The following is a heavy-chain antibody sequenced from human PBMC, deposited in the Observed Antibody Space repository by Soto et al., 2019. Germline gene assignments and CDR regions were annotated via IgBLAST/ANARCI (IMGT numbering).Heavy chain of an antibody. CDR1: GGSISSGDYY. Sequence: SETLSLTCTVSGGSISSGDYYWSWIRQPPGKGLEWIGYIYCSGSTYYNPSLKSRVTISVDTSKNQFSLKLSSVTAADTAVYYCPRVGHIKWFDPWGQGTLVTVSS. J-gene: IGHJ5*02. CDR2: IYCSGST. V-gene: IGHV4-30-4*01. CDR3: PRVGHIKWFDP. D-gene: IGHD2-21*01.